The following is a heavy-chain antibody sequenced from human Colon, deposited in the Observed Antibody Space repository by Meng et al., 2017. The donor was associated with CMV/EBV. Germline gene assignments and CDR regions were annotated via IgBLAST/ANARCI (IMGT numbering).Heavy chain of an antibody. CDR2: INGDGSST. CDR3: ARGGADGYRHDY. Sequence: CAVSGFTFSSYWMHWVRQVPGKGLVWVSRINGDGSSTTYADSVKGRFAISRDNAKNTLYLQMNSLRDEDTAVYYCARGGADGYRHDYWGRGTLVTVSS. D-gene: IGHD5-24*01. V-gene: IGHV3-74*01. J-gene: IGHJ4*02. CDR1: GFTFSSYW.